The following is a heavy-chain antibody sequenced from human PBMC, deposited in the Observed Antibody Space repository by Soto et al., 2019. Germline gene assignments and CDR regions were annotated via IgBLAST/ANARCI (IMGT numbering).Heavy chain of an antibody. CDR1: GFTVSSTNY. CDR2: IYPGDTT. V-gene: IGHV3-53*01. J-gene: IGHJ4*02. CDR3: HGYGY. Sequence: EVQLVESGGGLIQPGGSLRLSCVVSGFTVSSTNYMSWVRQAPGKGLEWVSVIYPGDTTFYADSVKGRFTISRDNSKNSRYLQMTSLRAEDTAVYYCHGYGYWGQGTLVTVSS. D-gene: IGHD5-12*01.